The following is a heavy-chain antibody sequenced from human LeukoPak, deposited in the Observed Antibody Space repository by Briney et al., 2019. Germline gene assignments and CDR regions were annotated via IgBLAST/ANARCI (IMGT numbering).Heavy chain of an antibody. CDR3: AMYKAGTYDY. J-gene: IGHJ4*02. D-gene: IGHD1-7*01. Sequence: ASVKVSCKASGYTFTSYDINWVRQATGQGLEWMGWVNPNSGNTGYAQKFQGRVTMTRNTSISTAYMELRSLRSDDTAVYYCAMYKAGTYDYWGQGTLVTVSS. CDR1: GYTFTSYD. CDR2: VNPNSGNT. V-gene: IGHV1-8*01.